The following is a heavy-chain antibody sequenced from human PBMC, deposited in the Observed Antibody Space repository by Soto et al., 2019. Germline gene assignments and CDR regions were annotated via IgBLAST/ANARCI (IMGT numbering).Heavy chain of an antibody. CDR2: IIPIFGTA. V-gene: IGHV1-69*06. D-gene: IGHD2-2*02. CDR1: GGSFSSYA. CDR3: ARSRYCSSTSCYTRWYFEL. Sequence: QVQLVQSGAGVKKPGSSVKVSCKASGGSFSSYAISWVRQAPGQGLEWMGGIIPIFGTANYAQKFQGRVTITADKSTSTAYMELSSLRSEDTAVYYCARSRYCSSTSCYTRWYFELWGRGTLVTVSS. J-gene: IGHJ2*01.